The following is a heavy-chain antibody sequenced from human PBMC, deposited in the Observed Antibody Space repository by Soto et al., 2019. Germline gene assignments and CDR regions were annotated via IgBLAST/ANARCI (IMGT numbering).Heavy chain of an antibody. J-gene: IGHJ4*02. CDR2: IYSDGSGP. CDR3: ATLNSFGSDY. D-gene: IGHD5-18*01. CDR1: GFSFSSFW. Sequence: HPGGSLRLSCAASGFSFSSFWMHWVRQAPGKGLVWVSRIYSDGSGPMYADSVKGRFTISRDNAKSTLYLQMNSLRAEDTAVYYCATLNSFGSDYWGQGTLVTVSS. V-gene: IGHV3-74*03.